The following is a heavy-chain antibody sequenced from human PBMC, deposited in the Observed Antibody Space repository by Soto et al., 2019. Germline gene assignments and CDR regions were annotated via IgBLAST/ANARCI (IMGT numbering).Heavy chain of an antibody. CDR1: GYTFTAYH. Sequence: ASVKVSCKTSGYTFTAYHIHWVRQAPGQGLEWMGWINPNSGGANYAQKFEGRVTMTRDTSISTVYMELSRLGSDDTALYYCARDYSGHGMDVWGQGATVTVSS. D-gene: IGHD1-26*01. V-gene: IGHV1-2*02. CDR2: INPNSGGA. CDR3: ARDYSGHGMDV. J-gene: IGHJ6*02.